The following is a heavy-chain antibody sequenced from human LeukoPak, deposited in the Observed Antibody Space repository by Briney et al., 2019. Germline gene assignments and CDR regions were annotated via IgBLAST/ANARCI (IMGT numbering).Heavy chain of an antibody. V-gene: IGHV4-34*01. CDR1: GGSISSYY. CDR3: ARGMYGDYESY. D-gene: IGHD4-17*01. CDR2: INHSGST. Sequence: SETLSLTCTVSGGSISSYYWNWIRQPPGKGLEWIGEINHSGSTNYNPSLKSRVTISVDTSKNQFSLKLSSVTAADTAVYYCARGMYGDYESYWGQGTLVTVSS. J-gene: IGHJ4*02.